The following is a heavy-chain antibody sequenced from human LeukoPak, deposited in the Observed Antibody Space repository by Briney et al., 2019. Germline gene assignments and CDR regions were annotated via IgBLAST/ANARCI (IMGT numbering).Heavy chain of an antibody. CDR3: VVAGTGVPF. Sequence: PGGSLRLSCAASGFSFSNYWMHWVRQAPGKGLVWVSHINSDGSDASYADSVKGRFTISRDNAMNTLYLQMNSLRADDTAVYFCVVAGTGVPFWGQGALVTVSS. D-gene: IGHD2-15*01. CDR2: INSDGSDA. J-gene: IGHJ4*02. CDR1: GFSFSNYW. V-gene: IGHV3-74*01.